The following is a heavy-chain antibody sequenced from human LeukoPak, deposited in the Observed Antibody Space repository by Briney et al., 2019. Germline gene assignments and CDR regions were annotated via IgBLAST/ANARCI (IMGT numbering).Heavy chain of an antibody. CDR3: ARLTSSWSFDY. V-gene: IGHV5-51*01. J-gene: IGHJ4*02. CDR2: ISPDGSDT. Sequence: KLGESLKISCKGSGYSFTNYWIGWVRQMPGKGLEWMGIISPDGSDTRYSPSFQGQVTISADKSITTAYLQWSSLKASDTAMYYCARLTSSWSFDYWGQGTLVTVSS. D-gene: IGHD6-13*01. CDR1: GYSFTNYW.